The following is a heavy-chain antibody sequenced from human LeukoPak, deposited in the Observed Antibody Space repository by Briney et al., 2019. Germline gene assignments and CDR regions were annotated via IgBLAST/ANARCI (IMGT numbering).Heavy chain of an antibody. Sequence: GGSLRLSCAASGFTFSSYAMSWVRQAPGKGLEWVSAVVGSGATTYYADSVKGRFTISRDNSKNTLYLQLNSLRAEDTAVYACPPPPLTLRLIFDYWGQGTLVTVSS. J-gene: IGHJ4*02. V-gene: IGHV3-23*01. CDR1: GFTFSSYA. CDR3: PPPPLTLRLIFDY. CDR2: VVGSGATT. D-gene: IGHD4-17*01.